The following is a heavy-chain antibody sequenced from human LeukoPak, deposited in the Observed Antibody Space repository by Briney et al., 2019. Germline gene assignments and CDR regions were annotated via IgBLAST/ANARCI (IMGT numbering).Heavy chain of an antibody. Sequence: ASVKVSCKASGYTFTGYYMHWVRQAPGQGLEWMGWINTNTGNPTYAQGFTGRFVFSLDTSVSTAYLQISSLKAEDTAVYYCARRQMAGDFDYWGQGTLVTVSS. CDR1: GYTFTGYY. CDR3: ARRQMAGDFDY. J-gene: IGHJ4*02. CDR2: INTNTGNP. V-gene: IGHV7-4-1*02. D-gene: IGHD5-24*01.